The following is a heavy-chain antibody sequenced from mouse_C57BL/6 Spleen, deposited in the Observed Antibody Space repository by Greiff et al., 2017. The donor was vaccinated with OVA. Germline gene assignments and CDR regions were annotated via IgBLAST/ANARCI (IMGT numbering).Heavy chain of an antibody. CDR1: GYTFTSYW. J-gene: IGHJ2*01. Sequence: VQLQQPGAELVKPGASVKLSCKASGYTFTSYWMHWVKQRPGQGLEWIGMIHPNSGSTNYNEKFKSKATLTVDKSSSTTYMQLSSLTSEDSAVYYCGRQGRRDDYFDYWGQGTTLTVSS. CDR3: GRQGRRDDYFDY. CDR2: IHPNSGST. V-gene: IGHV1-64*01. D-gene: IGHD3-1*01.